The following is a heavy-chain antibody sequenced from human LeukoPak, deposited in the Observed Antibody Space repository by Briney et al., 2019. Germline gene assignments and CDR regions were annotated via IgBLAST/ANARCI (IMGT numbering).Heavy chain of an antibody. D-gene: IGHD4-11*01. CDR3: ARELFDTTVGYYYYGMDV. Sequence: GGSLRLSCAASGFTLSSNYMSWVRRAPGKGLEWVSVIYRGGSIYYAEYVEGRLTIYRDNSKNPLYLQMNSLRAEDAAVYYCARELFDTTVGYYYYGMDVWGQGTTVTVSS. V-gene: IGHV3-66*01. CDR2: IYRGGSI. CDR1: GFTLSSNY. J-gene: IGHJ6*02.